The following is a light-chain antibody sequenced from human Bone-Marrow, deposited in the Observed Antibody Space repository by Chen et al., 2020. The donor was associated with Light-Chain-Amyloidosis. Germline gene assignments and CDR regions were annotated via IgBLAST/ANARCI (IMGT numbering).Light chain of an antibody. CDR3: NSYTSSSTV. CDR1: SSDVDGYDY. V-gene: IGLV2-14*03. CDR2: EVT. Sequence: QSALSQPASVSGAPGQPIPISCPGASSDVDGYDYVSWYQQHPGKAPKLIIYEVTHRPSGVSDRFSGSKSGNTASLTISGLQTEDEADYYCNSYTSSSTVFGGGTKLTVL. J-gene: IGLJ3*02.